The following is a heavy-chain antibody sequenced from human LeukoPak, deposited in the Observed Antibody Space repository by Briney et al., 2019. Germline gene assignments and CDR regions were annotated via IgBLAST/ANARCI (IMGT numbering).Heavy chain of an antibody. J-gene: IGHJ1*01. V-gene: IGHV3-66*01. CDR2: IYSGGST. D-gene: IGHD3-16*01. CDR1: GFTFTTYW. CDR3: AKDDAWGRYKD. Sequence: PGESLRLSCAASGFTFTTYWMSWVRQAPGKGLEWVSLIYSGGSTYYADSVKGRFTISRDNSKNTVSLQMNSLRGEDTAVYYCAKDDAWGRYKDWGQGTLVTVSS.